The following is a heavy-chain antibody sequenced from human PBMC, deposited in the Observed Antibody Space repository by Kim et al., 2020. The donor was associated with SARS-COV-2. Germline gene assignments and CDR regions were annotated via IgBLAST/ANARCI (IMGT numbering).Heavy chain of an antibody. J-gene: IGHJ6*02. Sequence: GGSLRLSCAASGFTFSSYAMSWVRQAPGKGLEWVSVISGSGGSTYYADYVKDRFTISRDNSKNTLYLQMNSLRAEDTAVYYCAKDAREEMIVVVIQYYYGMDVWGQGTTVTVSS. CDR1: GFTFSSYA. V-gene: IGHV3-23*01. D-gene: IGHD3-22*01. CDR2: ISGSGGST. CDR3: AKDAREEMIVVVIQYYYGMDV.